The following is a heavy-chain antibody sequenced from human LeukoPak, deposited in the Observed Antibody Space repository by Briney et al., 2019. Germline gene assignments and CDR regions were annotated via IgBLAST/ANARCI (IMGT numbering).Heavy chain of an antibody. Sequence: GGPLRLSCAASGFTFRSYGMHWVRQAPGKGLEWVAYIQNDGSNEQYADSVKGRFSISRDSSKNILYLQMNSLRAEDTAVYYCARDLSDILTGYSHDAFDIWGQGTMVTVSS. CDR1: GFTFRSYG. J-gene: IGHJ3*02. CDR3: ARDLSDILTGYSHDAFDI. D-gene: IGHD3-9*01. CDR2: IQNDGSNE. V-gene: IGHV3-30*02.